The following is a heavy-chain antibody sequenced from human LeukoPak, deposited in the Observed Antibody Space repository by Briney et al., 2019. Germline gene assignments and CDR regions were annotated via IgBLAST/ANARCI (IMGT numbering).Heavy chain of an antibody. CDR3: ARGPLFGATVVGLFDY. Sequence: GASVKVSCKASGGTFSSYTISWVRQAPGQGLEWMGRIIPILGIANYAQKFQGRVTITADKSTSTACMELSSLRSEDTAVYYCARGPLFGATVVGLFDYWGQGTLVTVSP. CDR1: GGTFSSYT. CDR2: IIPILGIA. D-gene: IGHD4-23*01. V-gene: IGHV1-69*02. J-gene: IGHJ4*02.